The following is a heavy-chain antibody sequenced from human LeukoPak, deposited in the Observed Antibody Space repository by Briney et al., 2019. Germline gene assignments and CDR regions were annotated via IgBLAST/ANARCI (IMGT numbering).Heavy chain of an antibody. CDR2: IKRDGSEE. J-gene: IGHJ6*04. CDR1: GFTSSSSY. CDR3: ARDPYSSTWSYGMDV. Sequence: PGGSLRLSCAASGFTSSSSYMSWVRQAPGKGLEWVANIKRDGSEEVYVDSVKGRFTISRDNAKNSLFLQMNTLRAEDTAVYYCARDPYSSTWSYGMDVWGGGPKVSVSS. D-gene: IGHD6-6*01. V-gene: IGHV3-7*05.